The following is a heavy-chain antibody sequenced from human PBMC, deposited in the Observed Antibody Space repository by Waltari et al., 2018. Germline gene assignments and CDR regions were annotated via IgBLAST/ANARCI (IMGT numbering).Heavy chain of an antibody. CDR2: IIPIFGTA. CDR3: ARAGYVSIFGVTPAGAFDI. V-gene: IGHV1-69*01. Sequence: QVQLVQSGAEVKKPGSSVKVSCKASGGTFSSYAISWVRQAPGQGLEWMGGIIPIFGTANYAQKFQGRVTITADESTSTAYMELSSLRSDDTAVYYCARAGYVSIFGVTPAGAFDIWGQGTMVTVSS. D-gene: IGHD3-3*01. J-gene: IGHJ3*02. CDR1: GGTFSSYA.